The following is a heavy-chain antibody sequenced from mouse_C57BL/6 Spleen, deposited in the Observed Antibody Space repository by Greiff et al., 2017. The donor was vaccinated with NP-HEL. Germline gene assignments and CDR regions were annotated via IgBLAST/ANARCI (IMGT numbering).Heavy chain of an antibody. CDR1: GFTFSDYG. V-gene: IGHV5-17*01. D-gene: IGHD1-1*01. CDR2: ISSGSSTI. CDR3: ARRTTVVATDWYFDV. Sequence: EVKLQESGGGLVKPGGSLKLSCAASGFTFSDYGMHWVRQAPEKGLEWVAYISSGSSTIYYADTVKGRFTISRDNAKNTLFLQMTSLRSEDTAMYYCARRTTVVATDWYFDVWGTGTTVTVSS. J-gene: IGHJ1*03.